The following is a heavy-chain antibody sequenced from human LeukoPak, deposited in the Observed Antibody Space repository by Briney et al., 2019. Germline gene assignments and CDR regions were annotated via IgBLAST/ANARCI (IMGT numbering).Heavy chain of an antibody. D-gene: IGHD1-14*01. CDR2: INQGGSDK. V-gene: IGHV3-7*01. CDR3: TRDRSRAEDD. CDR1: GFTFSGHW. Sequence: GGSLILSCAASGFTFSGHWMSWVRQAPGKGLEWVANINQGGSDKYYVDSVKGRFTISRDNANNLLYLQMNSLRGEDTAVYYCTRDRSRAEDDWGQGTLVTVSS. J-gene: IGHJ4*02.